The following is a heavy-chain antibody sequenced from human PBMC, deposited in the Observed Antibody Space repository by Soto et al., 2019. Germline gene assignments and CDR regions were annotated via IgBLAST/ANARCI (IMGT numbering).Heavy chain of an antibody. CDR2: IWYDGSNK. Sequence: GGSLRLSCAASGFTFSSYGMHWVRQAPGKGLEWVAVIWYDGSNKYYADSVKGRFTISRDNSKNTLYLQMNSLRAEDTAVYYCANGDIGAVAATWDDAFDIWGQGTMVTVSS. J-gene: IGHJ3*02. CDR3: ANGDIGAVAATWDDAFDI. D-gene: IGHD6-19*01. CDR1: GFTFSSYG. V-gene: IGHV3-30*02.